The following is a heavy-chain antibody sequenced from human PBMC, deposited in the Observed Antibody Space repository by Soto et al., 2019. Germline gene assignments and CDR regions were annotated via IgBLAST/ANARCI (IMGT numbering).Heavy chain of an antibody. V-gene: IGHV3-33*01. D-gene: IGHD3-3*01. CDR2: VWYDGSNK. CDR3: ARSPPIFGVVIMGYFDY. J-gene: IGHJ4*02. Sequence: QVQLVESGGGVVQPGRSLRLSCAASGFTFSSYGMHWVRQAPGKGLEWVVVVWYDGSNKYYAYSVKGRFPISRDNSKNPLYLQMNSLRAEDTAVYYCARSPPIFGVVIMGYFDYWGQGTPVTVSS. CDR1: GFTFSSYG.